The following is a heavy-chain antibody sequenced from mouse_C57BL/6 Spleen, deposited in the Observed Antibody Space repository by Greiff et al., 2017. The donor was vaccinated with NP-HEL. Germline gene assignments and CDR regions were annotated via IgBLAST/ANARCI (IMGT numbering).Heavy chain of an antibody. CDR3: ARSEDFDY. CDR2: IDPSDSYT. CDR1: GYTFTSYW. J-gene: IGHJ2*01. Sequence: QVQLQQPGAELVKPGASVKLSCKASGYTFTSYWMQWVKQRPGQGLEWIGEIDPSDSYTHYNQKFQGKATLTVDTSSSPTYMQLSSLTSEDSAVYYCARSEDFDYWGQGTTLTVSS. V-gene: IGHV1-50*01.